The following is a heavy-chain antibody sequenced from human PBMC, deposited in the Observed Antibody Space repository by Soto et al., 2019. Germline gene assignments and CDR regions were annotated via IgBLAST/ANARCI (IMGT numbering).Heavy chain of an antibody. CDR1: GGSISSYY. D-gene: IGHD6-13*01. CDR2: IYTSGST. J-gene: IGHJ5*02. CDR3: AREAGTRAYNWFDP. V-gene: IGHV4-4*07. Sequence: ASETLSLTCTVSGGSISSYYWSWIRQPAGKGLEWIGRIYTSGSTNYNPSLKSRVTMSVDTSKNQFSLKLSSVTAADTAVYYCAREAGTRAYNWFDPWGQGTLVTVSS.